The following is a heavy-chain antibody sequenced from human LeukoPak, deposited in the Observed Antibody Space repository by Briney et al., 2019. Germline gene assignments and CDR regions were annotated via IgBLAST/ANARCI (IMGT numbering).Heavy chain of an antibody. CDR2: ISSSSSNT. V-gene: IGHV3-11*05. Sequence: GGSLRHSCAASGFMFSDYYMSWIRQAPGKGLEWLSYISSSSSNTNYADSVKGRFTISRDNAKSSLYLQMNSLRAEDTAVYYCARGRGYSGYDESPFDYWGRGTLVTVSS. J-gene: IGHJ4*02. CDR3: ARGRGYSGYDESPFDY. D-gene: IGHD5-12*01. CDR1: GFMFSDYY.